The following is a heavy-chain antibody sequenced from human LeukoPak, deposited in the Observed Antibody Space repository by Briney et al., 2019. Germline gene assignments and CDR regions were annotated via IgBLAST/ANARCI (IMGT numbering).Heavy chain of an antibody. CDR3: ARDRSDYDSSGYYDY. Sequence: PGGSLRLSCAASGFTFSSYSMNSGRQAPGKGVGWVSSISSSSSYIYYADSVKGRFTISRDNAKNSLHLQMNSLRAEDTAVYYCARDRSDYDSSGYYDYWGQGTLVTVSS. V-gene: IGHV3-21*01. D-gene: IGHD3-22*01. CDR1: GFTFSSYS. J-gene: IGHJ4*02. CDR2: ISSSSSYI.